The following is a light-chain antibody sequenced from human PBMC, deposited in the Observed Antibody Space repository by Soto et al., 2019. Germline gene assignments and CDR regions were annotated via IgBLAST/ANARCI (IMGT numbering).Light chain of an antibody. J-gene: IGLJ2*01. CDR1: TGAVTSNHH. CDR3: LLSYNAARV. V-gene: IGLV7-46*01. Sequence: QAVVTQEPSLTVSPGGTVTLTCGSSTGAVTSNHHPYWFQQQAGQAPRTLIYDTSNKHSWTPARFSGSLLGDKAALTLSGAQPEDEAQYYFLLSYNAARVFGGGTKLTVL. CDR2: DTS.